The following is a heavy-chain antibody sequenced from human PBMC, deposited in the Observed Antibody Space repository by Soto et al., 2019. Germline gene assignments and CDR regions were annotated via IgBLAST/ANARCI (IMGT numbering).Heavy chain of an antibody. D-gene: IGHD6-13*01. J-gene: IGHJ5*02. CDR1: GFTFSSYA. Sequence: GGSLRLSCAASGFTFSSYAMHWVRQAPGKGLEWVAVISYDGSNKYYADSVKGRFTISRDNSKNTLYLQMNSLRAEDTAVYYCARDPSIAAAGGFFYPWGQGTLVTVSS. CDR3: ARDPSIAAAGGFFYP. CDR2: ISYDGSNK. V-gene: IGHV3-30-3*01.